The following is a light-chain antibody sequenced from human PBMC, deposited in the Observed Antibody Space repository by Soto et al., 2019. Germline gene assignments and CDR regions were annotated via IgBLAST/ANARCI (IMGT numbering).Light chain of an antibody. V-gene: IGLV2-8*01. CDR3: KSYSGSKTYV. CDR1: TNDIGVSDF. Sequence: QSVLTQPPSASGSPGQSVTISCTGTTNDIGVSDFVSGYQHHPGKAPRLIIYEVVQRPSGVPDRFSGSKSGNTASLPGSGLQDADETDYFCKSYSGSKTYVFGSGTKLPVL. J-gene: IGLJ1*01. CDR2: EVV.